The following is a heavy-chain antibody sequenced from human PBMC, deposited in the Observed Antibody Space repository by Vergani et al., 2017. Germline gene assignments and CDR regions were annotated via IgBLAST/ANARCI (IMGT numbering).Heavy chain of an antibody. V-gene: IGHV3-30*02. Sequence: GQLVESGGDWVQRGGSLRLSCAASGFISSSYWMRWVRQAPGKGLEWVAFIRYDGSKRFYGDSVRGRFTISRDNSQTTVFLQMNSLRAADSAVYYCTKAGKYDNNNFHDAWGQGALVTVSS. CDR1: GFISSSYW. D-gene: IGHD3-22*01. CDR2: IRYDGSKR. CDR3: TKAGKYDNNNFHDA. J-gene: IGHJ1*01.